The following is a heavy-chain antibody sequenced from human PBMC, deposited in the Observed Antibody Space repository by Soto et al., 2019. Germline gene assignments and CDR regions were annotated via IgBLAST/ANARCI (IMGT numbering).Heavy chain of an antibody. D-gene: IGHD4-17*01. J-gene: IGHJ4*02. CDR2: VYYRGRS. CDR3: VSQRTTVPTQAYFDY. V-gene: IGHV4-39*01. Sequence: SDTLSLTSPFSGVSVTNSSYYLGWIRQSPGKGLEWIGSVYYRGRSYSKSSVKSRVTISVDTSKNRFSLSLNSVTASDTAVYFCVSQRTTVPTQAYFDYWGPGALVTVSS. CDR1: GVSVTNSSYY.